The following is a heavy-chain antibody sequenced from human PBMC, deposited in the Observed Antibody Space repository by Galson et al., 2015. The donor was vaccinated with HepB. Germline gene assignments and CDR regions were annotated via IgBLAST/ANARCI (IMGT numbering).Heavy chain of an antibody. V-gene: IGHV5-51*03. CDR2: IYPGDSDT. CDR1: GYSFTTYW. Sequence: QSGAEVKKSGESLTISCKGSGYSFTTYWIGWVRQMPGRGLEWMGIIYPGDSDTRYSPSFQGQVIISADKSISTAYLQWSSLKASDTAMYYCARVYSSGWYYFDYWGQGTLVTVSS. D-gene: IGHD6-19*01. CDR3: ARVYSSGWYYFDY. J-gene: IGHJ4*02.